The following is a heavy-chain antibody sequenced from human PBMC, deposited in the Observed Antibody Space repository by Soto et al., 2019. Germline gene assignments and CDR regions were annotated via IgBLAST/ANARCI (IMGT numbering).Heavy chain of an antibody. CDR3: AREQLWSQGYFDL. J-gene: IGHJ2*01. D-gene: IGHD5-18*01. Sequence: EVQLVESGGGLVKPGGSLRLSCAASGFTFSSYSMNWVRQAPGKGLEWVSSISSSSSYIYYADSVKGRFTISRDNAKNSLYLQMNSLRAEDTAVYYGAREQLWSQGYFDLCGRGTLVTVSS. V-gene: IGHV3-21*01. CDR2: ISSSSSYI. CDR1: GFTFSSYS.